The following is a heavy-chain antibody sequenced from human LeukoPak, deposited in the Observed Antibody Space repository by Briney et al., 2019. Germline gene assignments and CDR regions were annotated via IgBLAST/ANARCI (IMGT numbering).Heavy chain of an antibody. D-gene: IGHD3-22*01. V-gene: IGHV5-51*01. Sequence: GESLKISCKGSGYSFTNYWIGWVRQMPGKGLEWMGVIYPGDSDTIYSPSFQGQVTISADKSIITAYLQWSSLKASDTAMYYCARRLTYYYDSSGYDVAFDIWGQGTMVTVSS. CDR1: GYSFTNYW. CDR3: ARRLTYYYDSSGYDVAFDI. CDR2: IYPGDSDT. J-gene: IGHJ3*02.